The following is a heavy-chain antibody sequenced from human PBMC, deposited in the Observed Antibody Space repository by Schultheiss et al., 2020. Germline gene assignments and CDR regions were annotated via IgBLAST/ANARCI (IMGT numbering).Heavy chain of an antibody. CDR3: AKDGRERPSDY. D-gene: IGHD1-1*01. CDR1: GFTFSSYW. V-gene: IGHV3-23*01. J-gene: IGHJ4*02. CDR2: ISGSGGST. Sequence: GGSLRLSCAASGFTFSSYWMHWVRQAPGKGLVWVSAISGSGGSTYYADSVKGRFTISRDNSKNTLYLQMNSLRAEDTAVYYCAKDGRERPSDYWGQGTLVTVSS.